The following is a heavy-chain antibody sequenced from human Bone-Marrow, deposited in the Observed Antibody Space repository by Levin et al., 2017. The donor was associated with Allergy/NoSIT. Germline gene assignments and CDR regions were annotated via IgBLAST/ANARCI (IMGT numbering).Heavy chain of an antibody. D-gene: IGHD3-3*01. CDR2: ISGGGGST. CDR3: AKTGGWSGYYTTFDY. Sequence: GGSLRLSCAASGFTFSGYALSWVRQAPGKGLEWVSAISGGGGSTYYADSVKGRFTISRDNSKNTLYLQMDSLRGEDTAVYYCAKTGGWSGYYTTFDYWGQGTLVTVSS. J-gene: IGHJ4*02. V-gene: IGHV3-23*01. CDR1: GFTFSGYA.